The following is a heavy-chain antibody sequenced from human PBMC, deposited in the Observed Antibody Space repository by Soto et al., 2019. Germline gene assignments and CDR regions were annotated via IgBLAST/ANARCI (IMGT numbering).Heavy chain of an antibody. D-gene: IGHD5-12*01. CDR2: TYYRSKWYN. J-gene: IGHJ4*02. CDR1: GDSVSSNSAA. V-gene: IGHV6-1*01. CDR3: ARGSEWLLGY. Sequence: SQTLSLTCAISGDSVSSNSAAWNWIRQSPSRGLEWLGRTYYRSKWYNDYAVSVKSRITINPDTTKNHFSLQLSSGTPEDTAVYYWARGSEWLLGYWGQGTLVTVSS.